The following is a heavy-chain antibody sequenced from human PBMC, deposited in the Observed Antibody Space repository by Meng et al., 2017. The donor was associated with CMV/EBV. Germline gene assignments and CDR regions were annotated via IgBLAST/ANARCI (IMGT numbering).Heavy chain of an antibody. D-gene: IGHD5-18*01. CDR1: GYTFTGYY. V-gene: IGHV1-2*02. Sequence: ASVKVSCQASGYTFTGYYMHWVRQAPGHGLEWMGWINPNSGGTYYAQKFQSRVTMTRDTSISTAYMELSRLRSDDTAVYYCARSRIQLWLHHYYYGMDVWGQGTTVTVSS. CDR2: INPNSGGT. CDR3: ARSRIQLWLHHYYYGMDV. J-gene: IGHJ6*02.